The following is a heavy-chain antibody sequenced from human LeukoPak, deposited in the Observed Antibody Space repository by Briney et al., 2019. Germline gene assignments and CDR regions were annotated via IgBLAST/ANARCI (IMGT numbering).Heavy chain of an antibody. CDR1: GFTFSSYW. Sequence: GGSLRLSCAASGFTFSSYWMSWVRQAPGKGLEWVANIKQDGSEKYYVDSVKGRFTISRDNAKNSLYLQMNSLRAEDTAVYYCARASLYGYPALFDYWGQGTLVTVSS. J-gene: IGHJ4*02. V-gene: IGHV3-7*01. D-gene: IGHD5-18*01. CDR3: ARASLYGYPALFDY. CDR2: IKQDGSEK.